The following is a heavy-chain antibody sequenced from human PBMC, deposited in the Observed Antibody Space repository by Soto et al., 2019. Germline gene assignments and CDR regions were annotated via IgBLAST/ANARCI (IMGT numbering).Heavy chain of an antibody. V-gene: IGHV3-23*01. CDR1: GFTFSSYA. J-gene: IGHJ4*02. D-gene: IGHD3-16*02. Sequence: GGSLRLSCAASGFTFSSYAMSWVRQAPGKGLEWVSAISGSGGSTYYADSVKGRFTISRDNSKNTLYLQINSLRAEDTAVYYCAKVKSXDDYVWGSYRLVYYFDYWGQGTLVTVSS. CDR2: ISGSGGST. CDR3: AKVKSXDDYVWGSYRLVYYFDY.